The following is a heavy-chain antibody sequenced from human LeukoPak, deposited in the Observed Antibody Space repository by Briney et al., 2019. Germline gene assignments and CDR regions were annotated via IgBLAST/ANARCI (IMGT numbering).Heavy chain of an antibody. Sequence: PGGSLRLSCAASGFTFSSYWMSWVRQAPGKGLEWVSSISGTGGTTYYAESVKGRFTISRDNSKNTVYLQMNSLRAEDTAMYYCARGIAVAGTDYWGQGTLVTVSS. CDR2: ISGTGGTT. CDR3: ARGIAVAGTDY. J-gene: IGHJ4*02. V-gene: IGHV3-23*01. D-gene: IGHD6-19*01. CDR1: GFTFSSYW.